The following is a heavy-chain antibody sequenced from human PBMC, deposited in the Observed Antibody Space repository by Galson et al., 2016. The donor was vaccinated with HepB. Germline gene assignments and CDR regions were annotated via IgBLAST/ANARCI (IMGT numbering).Heavy chain of an antibody. CDR1: GYSFTSYW. CDR2: IDPGDSYT. V-gene: IGHV5-10-1*01. CDR3: ARGSMVRGVTHFL. J-gene: IGHJ4*02. D-gene: IGHD3-10*01. Sequence: QSGAEVKEPGESLRISCKGSGYSFTSYWITWVRQMPGKGPEWMGRIDPGDSYTNYSPSFQGHVTISADKSISTAYLQWSSLKASETAMYYCARGSMVRGVTHFLWGQGTLVTVSS.